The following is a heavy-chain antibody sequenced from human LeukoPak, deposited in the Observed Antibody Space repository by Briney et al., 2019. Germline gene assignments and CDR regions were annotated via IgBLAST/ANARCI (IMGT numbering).Heavy chain of an antibody. D-gene: IGHD6-19*01. CDR2: INHSGST. CDR3: ARGGGSGWYWE. CDR1: GGSLSGYY. J-gene: IGHJ4*02. V-gene: IGHV4-34*01. Sequence: SETLSLTCAVYGGSLSGYYWSWIRQPPGKGLEWIGEINHSGSTNYNPSLKSRVTISVDTSKNQFSLKLSSVTAADTAVYYCARGGGSGWYWEWGQGTLVTVSS.